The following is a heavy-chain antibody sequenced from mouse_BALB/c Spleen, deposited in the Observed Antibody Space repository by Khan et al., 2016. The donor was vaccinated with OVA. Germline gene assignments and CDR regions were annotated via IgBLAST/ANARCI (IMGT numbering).Heavy chain of an antibody. CDR1: GLTFSSSA. D-gene: IGHD1-1*01. V-gene: IGHV5-9-1*01. CDR2: ISTGGRKI. J-gene: IGHJ2*01. CDR3: ARSITPVVAFYY. Sequence: EVKLVESGGGLVKPGGSLKLSCAASGLTFSSSAMSWVRQTPEKRLEWVATISTGGRKIYYADSVKGRFTISRDNAKNTLSLQMSSLRSEDTAMYYCARSITPVVAFYYGGQGTTLTVSS.